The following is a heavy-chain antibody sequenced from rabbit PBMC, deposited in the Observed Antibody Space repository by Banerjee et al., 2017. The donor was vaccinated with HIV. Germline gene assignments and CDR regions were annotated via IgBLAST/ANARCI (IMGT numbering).Heavy chain of an antibody. CDR1: GFTISSYS. CDR3: ARGAVYSGYGYNL. J-gene: IGHJ4*01. CDR2: IDTGDGDT. V-gene: IGHV1S47*01. Sequence: QEQLVESGGGLVQPGGSLKLSCKASGFTISSYSMNWVRQAPGKGLEWIGCIDTGDGDTYYASWVNGRFAISRDNAQNTVFLQMTSLTAADTATYFCARGAVYSGYGYNLWGPGTLVTVS. D-gene: IGHD7-1*01.